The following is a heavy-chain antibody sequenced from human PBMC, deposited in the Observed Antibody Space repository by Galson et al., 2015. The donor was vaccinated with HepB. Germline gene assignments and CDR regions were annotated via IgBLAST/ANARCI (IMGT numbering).Heavy chain of an antibody. CDR1: GYNFTDG. D-gene: IGHD6-19*01. J-gene: IGHJ4*02. CDR3: ATGRRSVWSFDY. CDR2: ISGDNGNT. Sequence: SVKVSCKASGYNFTDGMSWVRQAPGQGLECMGRISGDNGNTRYAEKFQGRVSMTTDTATSTAYLELRSLRSDDMAVYYCATGRRSVWSFDYWGRGTLVTVSS. V-gene: IGHV1-18*03.